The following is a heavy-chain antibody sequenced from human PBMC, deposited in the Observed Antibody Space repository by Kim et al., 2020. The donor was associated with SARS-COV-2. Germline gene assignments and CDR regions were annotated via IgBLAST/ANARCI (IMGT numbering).Heavy chain of an antibody. CDR2: ISYDGSNK. Sequence: GGSLRLSCAASGFTFSSYAMHWVRQAPGKGLEWVAVISYDGSNKYYADSVKGRFTISRDNSKNTLYLQMNSLRAEDTAVYYCARDHKARDIVATGGDYWGQGTLVTVSS. CDR1: GFTFSSYA. D-gene: IGHD5-12*01. V-gene: IGHV3-30*04. CDR3: ARDHKARDIVATGGDY. J-gene: IGHJ4*02.